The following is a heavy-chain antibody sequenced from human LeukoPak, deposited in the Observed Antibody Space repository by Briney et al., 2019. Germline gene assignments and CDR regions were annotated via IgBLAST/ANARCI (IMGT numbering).Heavy chain of an antibody. CDR3: AKDWGSSGWYNYFDP. CDR2: ISYHGSAK. V-gene: IGHV3-30*18. Sequence: GGSLRLSCVVSGFTISSHGMHWVRQAPGKGLEWVAMISYHGSAKYYGDSVQGRFTISRHISKNTLYLQMDSLRPEDTAVYYCAKDWGSSGWYNYFDPWGQGTLVTVSS. J-gene: IGHJ5*02. CDR1: GFTISSHG. D-gene: IGHD6-19*01.